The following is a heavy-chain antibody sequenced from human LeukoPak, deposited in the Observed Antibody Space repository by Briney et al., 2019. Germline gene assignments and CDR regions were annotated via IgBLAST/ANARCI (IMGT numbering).Heavy chain of an antibody. V-gene: IGHV3-23*01. J-gene: IGHJ4*02. Sequence: GGSLRLSCAASGFTFSSYAMSWVRQAPGKGLEWVSGISESGITTYYADSAKGRFTISRDNSKNTLYLQMNSLRAEDTAVYYCAKDRPNYHYSNGHYYRQNGDYWGQGTLVTVSS. D-gene: IGHD3-22*01. CDR3: AKDRPNYHYSNGHYYRQNGDY. CDR1: GFTFSSYA. CDR2: ISESGITT.